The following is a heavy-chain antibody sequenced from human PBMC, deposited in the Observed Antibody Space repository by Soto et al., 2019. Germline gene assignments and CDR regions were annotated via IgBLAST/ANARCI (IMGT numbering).Heavy chain of an antibody. V-gene: IGHV2-5*02. CDR3: VHTPAHCSGTACNYFDF. CDR2: IYGDDAK. CDR1: AFSLTTNTVG. D-gene: IGHD2-15*01. J-gene: IGHJ4*02. Sequence: QITLKESGPTLVTPTQTLTLTCTFSAFSLTTNTVGVGWIRQPPGKALQWLTNIYGDDAKWYSPSLKNRLTITKDTSKNQLVLSMSNMDPVDTATYYCVHTPAHCSGTACNYFDFWGLGTLVTVSS.